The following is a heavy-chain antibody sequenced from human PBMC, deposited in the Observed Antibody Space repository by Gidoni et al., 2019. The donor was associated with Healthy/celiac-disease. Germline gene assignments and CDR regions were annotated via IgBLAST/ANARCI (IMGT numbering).Heavy chain of an antibody. D-gene: IGHD3-10*01. V-gene: IGHV1-69*01. CDR2: IIPIFGTA. CDR3: ARGVENYYGSGSYYPGAYYSMDV. Sequence: QVQPVQSGAEAKKPGSSVKVSRKAAGGTFSREAISGVRQAPGQGIEWMGGIIPIFGTANYAQKFQGRVTITADESTSTAYMELSSLRSEDTAVYYCARGVENYYGSGSYYPGAYYSMDVWGKGTTVTVSS. CDR1: GGTFSREA. J-gene: IGHJ6*03.